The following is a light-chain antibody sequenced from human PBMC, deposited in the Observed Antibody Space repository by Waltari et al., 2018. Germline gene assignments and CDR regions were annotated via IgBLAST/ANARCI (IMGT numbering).Light chain of an antibody. Sequence: IQLTQSPTSLSASIGATVTISCRATQGIGSYLAWYQQRPGKAPNLLIYAASVLQDGVPSRFSGSGSRTDFTLTINNLQPEDFAFYYCQQFESYPFTFGPGTKVEVK. CDR1: QGIGSY. V-gene: IGKV1-9*01. CDR2: AAS. CDR3: QQFESYPFT. J-gene: IGKJ3*01.